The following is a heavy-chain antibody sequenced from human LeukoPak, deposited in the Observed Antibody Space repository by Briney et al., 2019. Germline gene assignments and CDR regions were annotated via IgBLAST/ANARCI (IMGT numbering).Heavy chain of an antibody. CDR2: IYHSGST. Sequence: PSETLSLTCTVSGYSISSGYYWGWIRPPPGKVLEWIGSIYHSGSTYYNPSLKSRVTISVDTSKNQFSLKLSSVTAADTAVYYCVRDRSSSSFDPWGQGTLSPSPQ. CDR1: GYSISSGYY. J-gene: IGHJ5*02. D-gene: IGHD6-6*01. CDR3: VRDRSSSSFDP. V-gene: IGHV4-38-2*02.